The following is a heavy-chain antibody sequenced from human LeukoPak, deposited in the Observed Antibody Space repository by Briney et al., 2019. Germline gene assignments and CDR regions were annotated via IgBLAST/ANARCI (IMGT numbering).Heavy chain of an antibody. CDR2: ISSTSSYI. Sequence: PGGSLRLSCAVSGFTSSIDSMNWVREAPGNRLKCVSSISSTSSYIYYADSVKGRFTISRDNAKNSLYLQMNSLRAEDTAVYYCAPRGIAVAGFDYWGQGTLVTVSS. V-gene: IGHV3-21*01. CDR1: GFTSSIDS. J-gene: IGHJ4*02. CDR3: APRGIAVAGFDY. D-gene: IGHD6-19*01.